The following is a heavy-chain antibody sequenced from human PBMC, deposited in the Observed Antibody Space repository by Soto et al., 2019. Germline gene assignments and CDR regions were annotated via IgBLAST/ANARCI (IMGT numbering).Heavy chain of an antibody. J-gene: IGHJ6*01. CDR2: IHHHGSI. Sequence: PSETLSLTCNVSGRSIRTNNWWSWVRQPPRHGPEWIGAIHHHGSINYNPSLQTRVTILVDKSKNQSSMKVKSVNAADTAVYYCATLYRLAVAGKGYYYGLDVWGQGTTVTVSS. D-gene: IGHD6-19*01. V-gene: IGHV4-4*02. CDR3: ATLYRLAVAGKGYYYGLDV. CDR1: GRSIRTNNW.